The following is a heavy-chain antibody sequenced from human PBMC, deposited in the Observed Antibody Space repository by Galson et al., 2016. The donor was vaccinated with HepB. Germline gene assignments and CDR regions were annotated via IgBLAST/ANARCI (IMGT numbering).Heavy chain of an antibody. Sequence: SLRLSCAASGFTFSDYALHWARQAPGKGLEWVAFISFDGRNKYYTDNAKGRFTVFRDNSKTTLYLQMNSLRADDTAIYYCARGQGSGAFLIDYWGHGTLVSVSS. CDR3: ARGQGSGAFLIDY. D-gene: IGHD1-26*01. J-gene: IGHJ4*01. V-gene: IGHV3-30*04. CDR2: ISFDGRNK. CDR1: GFTFSDYA.